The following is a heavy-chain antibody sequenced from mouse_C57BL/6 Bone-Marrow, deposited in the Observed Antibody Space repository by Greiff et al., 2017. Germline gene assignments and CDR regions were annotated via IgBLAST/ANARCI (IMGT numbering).Heavy chain of an antibody. CDR2: INPNNGGT. CDR1: GYTFTDYY. CDR3: ASSYAMDY. J-gene: IGHJ4*01. Sequence: EVQLQQSGPELVKPGASVKISCKASGYTFTDYYMNWVKQSHGKSLEWIGDINPNNGGTSYNQKFKGKATLTVDKSSSTAYMERRSLTSEDSAVYYCASSYAMDYWGQGTSVTVSS. V-gene: IGHV1-26*01.